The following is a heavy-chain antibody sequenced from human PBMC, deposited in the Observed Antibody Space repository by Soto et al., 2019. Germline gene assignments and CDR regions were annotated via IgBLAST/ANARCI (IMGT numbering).Heavy chain of an antibody. CDR2: IGGDGGST. CDR1: GFTFTNYA. V-gene: IGHV3-23*01. J-gene: IGHJ3*01. CDR3: AKVRLATATVAFGV. Sequence: EVQLLESGGGLVQPGGSLRLSCAASGFTFTNYAMTWVRQAPGKGLEWVSAIGGDGGSTYYADSVKGRFTMSRDNSKSTLYLQMNSLRAEDTALYYCAKVRLATATVAFGVWGQGTMVTVSS. D-gene: IGHD6-13*01.